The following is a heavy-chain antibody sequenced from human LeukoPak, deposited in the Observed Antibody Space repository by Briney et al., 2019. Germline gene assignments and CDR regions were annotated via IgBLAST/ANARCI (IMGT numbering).Heavy chain of an antibody. CDR2: IRYDGSNK. V-gene: IGHV3-30*02. Sequence: GGSLRLSRAASGFTFSSYGMHWVRQAPGKGLEWVAFIRYDGSNKYYADSVKGRFTISRDNSKNTLYLQMNSLRAEDTAVYYCAKDWSDVVVVPAAYSSGWSHFDYWGQGTLVTVSS. D-gene: IGHD2-2*01. CDR1: GFTFSSYG. CDR3: AKDWSDVVVVPAAYSSGWSHFDY. J-gene: IGHJ4*02.